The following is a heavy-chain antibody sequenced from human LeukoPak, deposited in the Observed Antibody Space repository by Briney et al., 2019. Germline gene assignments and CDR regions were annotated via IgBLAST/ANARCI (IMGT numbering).Heavy chain of an antibody. CDR2: INPNSGGT. J-gene: IGHJ5*02. V-gene: IGHV1-2*02. CDR3: ARDRSGVCYPVCGWFDP. Sequence: GASVKVSCKASGYSFTNYDISWVRQAPGQGLEWMGWINPNSGGTNYAQKFQGRVTMTRDTSISTAYMELSRLRSDDTAVYYCARDRSGVCYPVCGWFDPWGQGTLVTVSS. D-gene: IGHD2-8*02. CDR1: GYSFTNYD.